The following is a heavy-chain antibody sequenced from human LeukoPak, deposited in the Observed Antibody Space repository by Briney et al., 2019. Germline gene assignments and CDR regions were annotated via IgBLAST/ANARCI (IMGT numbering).Heavy chain of an antibody. Sequence: GGSLRLSCAASGFIFNRNAISWVRQATGKGLEWVSSIGGSGDKTFNAYSVKGRFTIYRDNSKNMLHLQMSSLTGEDTALYYCVRRGDASSGWGDHDYWGQGALVTVSS. CDR2: IGGSGDKT. J-gene: IGHJ4*02. CDR1: GFIFNRNA. V-gene: IGHV3-23*01. CDR3: VRRGDASSGWGDHDY. D-gene: IGHD6-19*01.